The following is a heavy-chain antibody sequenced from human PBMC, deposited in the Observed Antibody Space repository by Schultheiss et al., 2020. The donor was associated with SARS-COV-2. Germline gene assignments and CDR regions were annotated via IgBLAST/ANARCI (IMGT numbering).Heavy chain of an antibody. CDR3: AREGTRGFNWFDP. CDR2: INPDGSVT. Sequence: GGSLRLSCVVSGSMFRNYWMHWVRQVPGKGLVWVSRINPDGSVTNYADSVKGRFTISRDNSKNTLYLEMNSLRAEDTAVYYCAREGTRGFNWFDPWGQGTLVTVSS. CDR1: GSMFRNYW. D-gene: IGHD1-1*01. J-gene: IGHJ5*02. V-gene: IGHV3-74*01.